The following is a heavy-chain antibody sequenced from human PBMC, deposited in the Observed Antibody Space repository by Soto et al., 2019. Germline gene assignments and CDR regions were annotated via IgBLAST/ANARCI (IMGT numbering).Heavy chain of an antibody. Sequence: SLRLSCAASGFSFSTYSMNWVRQAPGKGLEWVSYISSSGSTTYYADSVKGRFTISRDNAKNSLYLQMNGLRDEDTAVYYCARVWGSNDDFDYWGQGALVTVSS. J-gene: IGHJ4*02. CDR1: GFSFSTYS. V-gene: IGHV3-48*02. CDR2: ISSSGSTT. D-gene: IGHD3-16*01. CDR3: ARVWGSNDDFDY.